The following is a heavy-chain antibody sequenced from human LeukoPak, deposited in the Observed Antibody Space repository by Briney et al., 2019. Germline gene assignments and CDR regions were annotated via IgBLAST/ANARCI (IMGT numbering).Heavy chain of an antibody. V-gene: IGHV3-7*04. D-gene: IGHD3-10*01. Sequence: GGSLRLSCAASGLTLSRYWMSWVRQAPGKGLEWVANIKHDGSEKYYVDSVKGRFTISRDNAKNSLYLQMNSLRGEDTAVYYCARDRDYYNYFEYWGQGTLVTVSS. CDR1: GLTLSRYW. CDR3: ARDRDYYNYFEY. CDR2: IKHDGSEK. J-gene: IGHJ4*02.